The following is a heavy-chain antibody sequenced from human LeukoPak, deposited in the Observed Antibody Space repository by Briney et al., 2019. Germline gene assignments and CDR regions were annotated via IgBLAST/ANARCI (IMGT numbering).Heavy chain of an antibody. CDR2: INPNSGGT. J-gene: IGHJ4*02. V-gene: IGHV1-2*02. Sequence: ASVKVSCKASGYTFTGYYMHWVRQAPGQGLEWMGWINPNSGGTNYAQKFQGRVTMTRDTPISTAYMELSGVRSDDTAVYYCARRGPVGTTKGGNYVDYWGQGTLVTVSS. CDR1: GYTFTGYY. D-gene: IGHD2-21*02. CDR3: ARRGPVGTTKGGNYVDY.